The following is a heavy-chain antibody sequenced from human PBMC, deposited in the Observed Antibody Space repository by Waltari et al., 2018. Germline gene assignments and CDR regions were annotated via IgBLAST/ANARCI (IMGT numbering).Heavy chain of an antibody. V-gene: IGHV4-34*01. CDR1: GGSFSGYY. Sequence: QVQLQQWGAGLLKPSETLSLTCAVYGGSFSGYYWSWIRQPPGNGLEWIGEINHSGSTNYNPSLKSRVTISVDTSKNQFSLKLSSVTAADTAVYYCARGRRNIPQQWLVRSAFDIWGQGTMVTVSS. J-gene: IGHJ3*02. CDR2: INHSGST. D-gene: IGHD6-19*01. CDR3: ARGRRNIPQQWLVRSAFDI.